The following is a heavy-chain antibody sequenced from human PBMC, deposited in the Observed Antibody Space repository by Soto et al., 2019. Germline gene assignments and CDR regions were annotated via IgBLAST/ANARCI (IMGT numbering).Heavy chain of an antibody. CDR3: ARTQNYDSSGYYSPLYSFDF. CDR1: SLSAAGKC. V-gene: IGHV2-70*01. Sequence: SLSAAGKCVSWIRQPPGKALEWLALIDWDDNKYYSTSLKTRLTISKDTSKNQVVLTMTNMDPVDTATYYCARTQNYDSSGYYSPLYSFDFWGQGTPVTVSS. CDR2: IDWDDNK. D-gene: IGHD3-22*01. J-gene: IGHJ4*02.